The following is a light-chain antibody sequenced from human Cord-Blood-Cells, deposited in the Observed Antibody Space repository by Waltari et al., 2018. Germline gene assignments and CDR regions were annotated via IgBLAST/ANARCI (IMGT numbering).Light chain of an antibody. J-gene: IGLJ1*01. V-gene: IGLV2-23*01. CDR2: EGS. CDR1: SSDAGSYNL. CDR3: CSYAGSSTYV. Sequence: QSALTQPAPVSGSPGQSITISCTGTSSDAGSYNLVSWYQQHPGKAPKLMIYEGSKRPSGVSNRFSGSKSGNTASLTISGLQAEDEADYYCCSYAGSSTYVCGTGTKVTVL.